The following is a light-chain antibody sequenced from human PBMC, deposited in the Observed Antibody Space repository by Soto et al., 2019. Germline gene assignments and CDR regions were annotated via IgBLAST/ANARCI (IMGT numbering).Light chain of an antibody. V-gene: IGKV3-15*01. CDR2: GAS. Sequence: EIVMTQSPATLSVSPGERATLSCRASQSISSELAWYQQRPGQPPRLLIYGASTRATGVPGRFTGSGSGSDFTLTSSGLQSEDFAVYYCQQGHNWPLTFGQGTRLEI. CDR3: QQGHNWPLT. J-gene: IGKJ2*01. CDR1: QSISSE.